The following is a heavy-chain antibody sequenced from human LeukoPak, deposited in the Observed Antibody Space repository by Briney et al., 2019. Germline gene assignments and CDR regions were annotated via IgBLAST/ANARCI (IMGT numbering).Heavy chain of an antibody. V-gene: IGHV4-59*11. J-gene: IGHJ6*03. D-gene: IGHD6-13*01. Sequence: SETLSLTCTVSGGSISSHYWSWIRQPPGKGLEWIGYIYYSGSTNHNPSLKSRVTISVDTSKNQFSLKLSSVTAADTAVYYCARVSRHDSIAAAGALRGGYYYYMDVWGKGTTVTVSS. CDR3: ARVSRHDSIAAAGALRGGYYYYMDV. CDR1: GGSISSHY. CDR2: IYYSGST.